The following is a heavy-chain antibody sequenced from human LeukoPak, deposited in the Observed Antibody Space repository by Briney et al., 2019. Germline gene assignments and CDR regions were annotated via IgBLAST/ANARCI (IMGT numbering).Heavy chain of an antibody. Sequence: GESLKISCKGSGYSFTSYWISWVRQMPGKGLEWMGRIDPSDSYTNYSPSFQGHVTISADKSISTAYLQWSSLKASDTAMYCCARVTTGYCSGGSCYPIDAFDIWGQGTMVTVSS. J-gene: IGHJ3*02. CDR1: GYSFTSYW. CDR3: ARVTTGYCSGGSCYPIDAFDI. CDR2: IDPSDSYT. V-gene: IGHV5-10-1*01. D-gene: IGHD2-15*01.